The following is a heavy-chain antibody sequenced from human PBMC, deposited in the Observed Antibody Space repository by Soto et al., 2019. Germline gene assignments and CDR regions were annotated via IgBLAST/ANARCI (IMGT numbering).Heavy chain of an antibody. CDR3: ARVRGSSWYEGAFDI. D-gene: IGHD6-13*01. Sequence: QVELVESRGGVVQPGRSLRLSCAASGFTFSSYAMHWVRQAPGKGLEWVAFISYDESNKYYADSVKGRFTISRDNSKNTLYLQMNSLRAEDTAVYYCARVRGSSWYEGAFDIWGQGTMVTVSS. J-gene: IGHJ3*02. CDR2: ISYDESNK. V-gene: IGHV3-30-3*01. CDR1: GFTFSSYA.